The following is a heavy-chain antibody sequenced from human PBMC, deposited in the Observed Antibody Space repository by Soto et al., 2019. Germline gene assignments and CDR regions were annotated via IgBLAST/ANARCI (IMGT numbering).Heavy chain of an antibody. CDR3: TRKVLGSTSRPDLWYFDL. D-gene: IGHD2-2*01. CDR1: GFTFINYA. J-gene: IGHJ2*01. Sequence: EVQLLESGGGLVQPGGSLRLSCVGSGFTFINYAMNWVRQTPGKGLEWVSTISGGGDRTFDADTVKGRFTISRDNSKNTVNLQMSSLRAFDTAVYYCTRKVLGSTSRPDLWYFDLWGRGTLVTVSS. V-gene: IGHV3-23*01. CDR2: ISGGGDRT.